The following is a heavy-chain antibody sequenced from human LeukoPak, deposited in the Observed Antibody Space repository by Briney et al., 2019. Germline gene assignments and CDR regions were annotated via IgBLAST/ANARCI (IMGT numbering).Heavy chain of an antibody. CDR1: GFTFSSYG. CDR2: ISYDGGNK. Sequence: GGPLRLSCAASGFTFSSYGMHWVRQAPGKGLEWVAVISYDGGNKYYADSVKGRFTISRDNSKNTLYLQMNSLRAEDTAVYYCARAALGNYYYFDYWGQGTLVTVSS. CDR3: ARAALGNYYYFDY. V-gene: IGHV3-30*19. J-gene: IGHJ4*02. D-gene: IGHD1-7*01.